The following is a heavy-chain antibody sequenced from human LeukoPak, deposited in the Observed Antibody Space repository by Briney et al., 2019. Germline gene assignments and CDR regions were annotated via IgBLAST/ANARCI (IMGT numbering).Heavy chain of an antibody. J-gene: IGHJ4*02. D-gene: IGHD1-26*01. CDR1: GFTYSSYW. V-gene: IGHV3-7*01. CDR2: IKLDGSEK. CDR3: ARGGPSGSCQGTYFFDY. Sequence: GGSLRLSCAASGFTYSSYWMSWVRQAPGKGLEWVANIKLDGSEKYYVDSVRGRFTISRDNAKKSLYLQMNSLRAEDTAVYYCARGGPSGSCQGTYFFDYWGQGTLVTVSS.